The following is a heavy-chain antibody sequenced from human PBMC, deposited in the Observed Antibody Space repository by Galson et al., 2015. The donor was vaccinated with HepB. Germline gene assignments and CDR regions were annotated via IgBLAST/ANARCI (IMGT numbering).Heavy chain of an antibody. J-gene: IGHJ3*02. D-gene: IGHD3-10*01. CDR2: IKSKTDGGTT. CDR1: GFTFSNAW. CDR3: TTPSVLWSRWEDAFDI. V-gene: IGHV3-15*01. Sequence: SLRLSCAASGFTFSNAWMGWVRQAPGKGLEWVGRIKSKTDGGTTDYAAPVKGRFTISRDDSKNTLYLQMNSLKTEDTAVYYCTTPSVLWSRWEDAFDIWGQGTMVTVSS.